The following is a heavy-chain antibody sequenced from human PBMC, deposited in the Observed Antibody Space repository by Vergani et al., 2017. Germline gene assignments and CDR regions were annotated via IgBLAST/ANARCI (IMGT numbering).Heavy chain of an antibody. J-gene: IGHJ4*02. CDR1: GYTFTGYY. V-gene: IGHV1-2*02. D-gene: IGHD6-19*01. Sequence: QVQLVQSGAEVKKPGASVKVSCKASGYTFTGYYMHWVRQAPGQGLEWMGWINPNSGGTNYAQKFQGRVTMTRDTSISTAYMELSRLRYDDTAVDYCARVIAVAGATKGFGYWGQGTLVTVSS. CDR2: INPNSGGT. CDR3: ARVIAVAGATKGFGY.